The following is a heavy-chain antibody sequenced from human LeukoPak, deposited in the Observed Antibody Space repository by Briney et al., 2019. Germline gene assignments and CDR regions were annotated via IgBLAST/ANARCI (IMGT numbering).Heavy chain of an antibody. CDR1: GGTFSSYA. J-gene: IGHJ3*02. CDR3: ARGNSPVHDAFDI. V-gene: IGHV1-69*04. CDR2: IIPILGIA. D-gene: IGHD2/OR15-2a*01. Sequence: ASVKVSCKASGGTFSSYAISWVRQAPGQGLEWMGRIIPILGIANYAQKFQGRVTITADKSTSTAYMELSSLRSEDTAVYYCARGNSPVHDAFDIWGQGTMVTVSS.